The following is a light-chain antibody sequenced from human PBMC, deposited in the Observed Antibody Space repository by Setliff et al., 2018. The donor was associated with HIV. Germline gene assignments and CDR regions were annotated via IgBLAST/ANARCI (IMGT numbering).Light chain of an antibody. CDR2: DNI. CDR3: AAWDVSLNGLL. CDR1: SSNIGSDT. Sequence: QSALTQPPSASGTPGQRVTISCSGSSSNIGSDTVRWYRQLPGTAPKLLIYDNIKRPSGVPDRFSGSQSGTSASLAIRGLQSEDEADYYCAAWDVSLNGLLFGGGTK. J-gene: IGLJ2*01. V-gene: IGLV1-44*01.